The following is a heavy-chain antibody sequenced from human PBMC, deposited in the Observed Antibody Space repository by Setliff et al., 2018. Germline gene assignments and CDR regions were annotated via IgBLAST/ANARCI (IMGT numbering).Heavy chain of an antibody. V-gene: IGHV4-59*01. D-gene: IGHD1-26*01. CDR1: GDSISGDY. CDR2: IHYSGST. Sequence: PSETLSLTCTVSGDSISGDYWSWIRQPPGKGLEWIGFIHYSGSTNYNPSLKSRVTISLDTPKNQFSLKLSSATAADTAVYFCAAVGIDAGGGWFDPWGHGIPVTVSS. CDR3: AAVGIDAGGGWFDP. J-gene: IGHJ5*02.